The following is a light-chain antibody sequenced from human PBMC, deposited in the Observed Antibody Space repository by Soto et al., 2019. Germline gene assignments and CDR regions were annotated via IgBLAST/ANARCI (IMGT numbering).Light chain of an antibody. J-gene: IGKJ1*01. V-gene: IGKV1-5*01. CDR2: DAS. CDR1: QTINSW. CDR3: QHYNSYSEA. Sequence: DIQMTQSPSTLSASVGSRVPITCRASQTINSWLAWYQQKPGKAPKVLIFDASSLKTGVPSRFSGSGSGTEFTLTISSLQPGDFATYYCQHYNSYSEAFGQGTKVDI.